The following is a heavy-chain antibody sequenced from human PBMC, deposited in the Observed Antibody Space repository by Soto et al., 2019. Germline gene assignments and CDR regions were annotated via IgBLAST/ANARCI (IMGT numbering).Heavy chain of an antibody. J-gene: IGHJ2*01. CDR3: PRGEEDRELVVVPAAILWYFDL. Sequence: QVQLVESGGGVVQPGRSLRLSCAASGFTFSSYAMHCVRQAPGKGLEWVAVISYDGSNKYYADSVKGRLTISRDTSKNTRYLQMNSLTAEDTAVYHCPRGEEDRELVVVPAAILWYFDLWGRGTLVTVPS. D-gene: IGHD2-2*02. V-gene: IGHV3-30-3*01. CDR2: ISYDGSNK. CDR1: GFTFSSYA.